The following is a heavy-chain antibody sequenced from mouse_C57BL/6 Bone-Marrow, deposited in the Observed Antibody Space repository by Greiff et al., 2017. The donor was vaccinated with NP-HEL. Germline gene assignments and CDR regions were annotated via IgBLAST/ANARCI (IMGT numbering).Heavy chain of an antibody. V-gene: IGHV7-1*01. Sequence: EVQLVESGGGLVQPGRSLRLSCATSGFTFSDFYMEWVRQAPGKGLEWIAASRNKANDYTTEYSASVKGRFIVSRDTSQSILYLQMNALRAEDTAIYYCARGYENPWYFDVWGTGTTVTVSS. CDR3: ARGYENPWYFDV. D-gene: IGHD2-12*01. CDR2: SRNKANDYTT. CDR1: GFTFSDFY. J-gene: IGHJ1*03.